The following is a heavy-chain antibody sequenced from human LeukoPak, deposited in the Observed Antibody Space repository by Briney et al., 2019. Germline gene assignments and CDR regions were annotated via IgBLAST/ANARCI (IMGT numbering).Heavy chain of an antibody. V-gene: IGHV1-46*01. CDR3: TRVWDGGRADY. CDR1: GYTFSTYY. Sequence: ASVNVSCKASGYTFSTYYMHWLRQAPGQGLEWMGIINPSGGTTTYAQKFQGRVTMARDTSTSTVYMELSSLRSDDTAVYYCTRVWDGGRADYWGQGTLVTVSS. J-gene: IGHJ4*02. CDR2: INPSGGTT. D-gene: IGHD4-23*01.